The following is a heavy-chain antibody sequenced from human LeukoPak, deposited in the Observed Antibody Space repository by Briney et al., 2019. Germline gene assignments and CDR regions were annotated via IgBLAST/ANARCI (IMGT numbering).Heavy chain of an antibody. CDR3: ARLRGPNWFDP. Sequence: SETLSLTCTVSGGSISSSSYYWGWIRQPPGKGLEWIGSIYYSGSTYYNPSLKSRVTISVDTSKNQFSLKLSSVTAADTAVYYCARLRGPNWFDPWGQGTLVTVSS. CDR1: GGSISSSSYY. CDR2: IYYSGST. D-gene: IGHD3-10*01. J-gene: IGHJ5*02. V-gene: IGHV4-39*01.